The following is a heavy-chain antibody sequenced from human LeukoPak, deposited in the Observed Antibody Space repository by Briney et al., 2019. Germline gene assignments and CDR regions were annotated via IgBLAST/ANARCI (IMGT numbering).Heavy chain of an antibody. CDR1: GFTFSSYS. V-gene: IGHV3-21*01. CDR3: ARDPRPLTMIQGRAFDI. D-gene: IGHD3-22*01. J-gene: IGHJ3*02. CDR2: ISSSSSYI. Sequence: PGGSLRLSCAASGFTFSSYSMNWVRQAPGKGLEWVSSISSSSSYIYYADSVKGRFTVSRDNAKNSLYLQMNSLRAEDTAVYYCARDPRPLTMIQGRAFDIWGQGTMVTVSS.